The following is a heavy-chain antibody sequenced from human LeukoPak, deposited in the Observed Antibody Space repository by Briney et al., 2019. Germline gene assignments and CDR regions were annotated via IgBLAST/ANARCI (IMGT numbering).Heavy chain of an antibody. Sequence: PSETLSLTCTVSGGSIRSGDYYWGWIRQPPGKGLEWIGRIYFSGSTYYNPSLKSRVTISVDTSKNQFSLKLSSVTAADTAVYYCARGGGYGSGYYMDVWGKGTTVTVSS. V-gene: IGHV4-39*01. D-gene: IGHD3-10*01. CDR2: IYFSGST. J-gene: IGHJ6*03. CDR1: GGSIRSGDYY. CDR3: ARGGGYGSGYYMDV.